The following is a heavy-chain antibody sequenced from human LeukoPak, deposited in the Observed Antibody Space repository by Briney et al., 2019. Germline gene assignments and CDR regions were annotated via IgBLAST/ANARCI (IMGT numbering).Heavy chain of an antibody. J-gene: IGHJ6*02. CDR3: ARDNRIAALGGDYYYYYGMDV. Sequence: SVKVSCKASGYTFTSYGISWVRPAPGQGLEWMGRIIPILGIANYAQNFQGRVTITADKSTSTAYMELSSLRSEDTAVYYCARDNRIAALGGDYYYYYGMDVWGQGTTVTVSS. V-gene: IGHV1-69*04. D-gene: IGHD6-13*01. CDR2: IIPILGIA. CDR1: GYTFTSYG.